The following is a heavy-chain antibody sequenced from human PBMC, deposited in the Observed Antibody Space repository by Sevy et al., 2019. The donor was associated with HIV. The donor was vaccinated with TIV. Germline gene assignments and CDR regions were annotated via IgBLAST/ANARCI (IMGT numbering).Heavy chain of an antibody. D-gene: IGHD5-12*01. CDR3: ARVPKRRATAHYYYYMDV. V-gene: IGHV1-18*04. CDR2: ISAYNGNT. J-gene: IGHJ6*03. CDR1: GYTFTSYG. Sequence: ASVKVSCKASGYTFTSYGISWVRQAPGQGLEWMGWISAYNGNTNYAQKLQGRVTMTTDTSTSTAYMELRSLRSDDTAVDYCARVPKRRATAHYYYYMDVWGKGTTVTVSS.